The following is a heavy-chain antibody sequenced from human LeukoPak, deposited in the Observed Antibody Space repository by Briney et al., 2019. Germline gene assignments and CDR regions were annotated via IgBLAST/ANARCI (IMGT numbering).Heavy chain of an antibody. CDR1: GYTFSTYD. CDR3: ARAIRYQLLSDY. Sequence: ASVRVSCKTSGYTFSTYDINWLRQAAGQGLEWMGWMNPNSANTGFAQKFQGRAAITRDTSTATAYLELSGLTSEDTAVYYCARAIRYQLLSDYWGQGTLVTASS. J-gene: IGHJ4*02. V-gene: IGHV1-8*03. CDR2: MNPNSANT. D-gene: IGHD2-2*01.